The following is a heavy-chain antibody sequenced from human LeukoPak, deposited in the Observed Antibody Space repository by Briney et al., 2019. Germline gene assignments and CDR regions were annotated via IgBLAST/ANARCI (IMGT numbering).Heavy chain of an antibody. CDR3: ARLSLVYGPYYFDY. Sequence: PSETLSLTCSVSEYSISSGYYWGWIRQSPGTGLEWIGMIFHTGSSYYTSSLKSRVTISVDTSKNQFSLRLSSMTAADAAIYYCARLSLVYGPYYFDYWGQGTLVTVAS. CDR2: IFHTGSS. CDR1: EYSISSGYY. J-gene: IGHJ4*02. V-gene: IGHV4-38-2*02. D-gene: IGHD5/OR15-5a*01.